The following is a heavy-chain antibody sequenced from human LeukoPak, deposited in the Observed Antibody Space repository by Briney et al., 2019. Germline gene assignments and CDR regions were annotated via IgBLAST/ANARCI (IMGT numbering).Heavy chain of an antibody. CDR3: ARDPDIVVVPAATEEIYYYYYMDV. J-gene: IGHJ6*03. Sequence: GGSLRLSCAASGFTFSDYYMSWLRQAPGKGLQWVSYISSSGSTIYYADSVKGRFTISRDNAKNSLYLQMNSLRAEDTAMYYCARDPDIVVVPAATEEIYYYYYMDVWGKGTTVTVSS. V-gene: IGHV3-11*04. CDR1: GFTFSDYY. CDR2: ISSSGSTI. D-gene: IGHD2-2*01.